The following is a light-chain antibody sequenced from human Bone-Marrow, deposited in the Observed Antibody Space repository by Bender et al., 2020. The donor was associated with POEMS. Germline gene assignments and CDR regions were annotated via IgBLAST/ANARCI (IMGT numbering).Light chain of an antibody. V-gene: IGLV3-1*01. Sequence: SYELTQPPSVSVSPGQTASITCSGDKLGDKYTCWYQQKAGQSPLLVIYQDTKRPSGIPERFSGSNSGNTATLTISGTQATDEADYYCQARDSSYVVFGGGTKLTVL. CDR1: KLGDKY. J-gene: IGLJ2*01. CDR2: QDT. CDR3: QARDSSYVV.